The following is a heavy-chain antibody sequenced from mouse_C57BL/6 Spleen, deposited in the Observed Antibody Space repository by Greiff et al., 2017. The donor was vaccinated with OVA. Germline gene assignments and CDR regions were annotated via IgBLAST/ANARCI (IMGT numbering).Heavy chain of an antibody. CDR3: ARWDYDYDFDY. Sequence: VQLQQSGAELVRPGTSVKVSCKASGYAFTNYLLEWVKQRPGQGLEWIGVINPGSGGTNYNEKFKGKATLTADKSSSTAYMQLSSLTSEDSAVYFCARWDYDYDFDYWGQGTTLTVSS. CDR1: GYAFTNYL. D-gene: IGHD2-4*01. CDR2: INPGSGGT. V-gene: IGHV1-54*01. J-gene: IGHJ2*01.